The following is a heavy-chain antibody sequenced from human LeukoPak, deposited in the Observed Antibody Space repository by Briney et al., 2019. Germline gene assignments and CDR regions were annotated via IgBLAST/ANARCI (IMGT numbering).Heavy chain of an antibody. Sequence: ASVKVSCKASGYTFTGYYMHWVRQAPGQGLEWMGRINPNSGGTNYAQKFQGRVTMTRDTSISTAHMELSRLRSDDTAVYYCARGPGRIVGATTFNYWGQGTLVTVSS. CDR3: ARGPGRIVGATTFNY. D-gene: IGHD1-26*01. J-gene: IGHJ4*02. V-gene: IGHV1-2*06. CDR1: GYTFTGYY. CDR2: INPNSGGT.